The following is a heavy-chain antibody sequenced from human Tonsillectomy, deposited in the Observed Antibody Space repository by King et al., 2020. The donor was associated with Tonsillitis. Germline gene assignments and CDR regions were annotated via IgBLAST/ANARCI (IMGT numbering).Heavy chain of an antibody. D-gene: IGHD4-11*01. V-gene: IGHV3-30*02. Sequence: VQLVESGGGVVRPGGSLRLSCAASGFTFSNYGMHWVRQAPGKGLEWVAFIRFDGSNTYYAASVKGRFTISRDTSKNTLFLQMNSLRVEDTALYYCAKGGVTTTRYFYYYYGMDVWGQGTTVTVSS. CDR1: GFTFSNYG. CDR2: IRFDGSNT. CDR3: AKGGVTTTRYFYYYYGMDV. J-gene: IGHJ6*02.